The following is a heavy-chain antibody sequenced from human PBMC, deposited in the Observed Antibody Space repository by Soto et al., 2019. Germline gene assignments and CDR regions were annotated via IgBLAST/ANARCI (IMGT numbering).Heavy chain of an antibody. V-gene: IGHV1-18*01. D-gene: IGHD4-17*01. CDR3: ARWDDYGASDQYHFDQ. CDR2: TSIYNGHT. J-gene: IGHJ4*02. Sequence: ASEKVSCKASGYTFTASGISWVRQAPGQGLEWMGWTSIYNGHTEYSPKFLGRVVMTTDTSADTAYLELKSLRPDDAALYYCARWDDYGASDQYHFDQWGQGTPGTVSS. CDR1: GYTFTASG.